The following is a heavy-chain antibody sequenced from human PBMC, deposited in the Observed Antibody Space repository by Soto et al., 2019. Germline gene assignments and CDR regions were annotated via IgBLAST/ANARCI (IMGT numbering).Heavy chain of an antibody. CDR3: ARDSIYGSGSLDAFDI. D-gene: IGHD3-10*01. V-gene: IGHV1-18*01. CDR2: ISAYNGNT. CDR1: GYTFTSYG. J-gene: IGHJ3*02. Sequence: ASVKLSCKASGYTFTSYGISWVRQAPRQGLEWMGWISAYNGNTNYAQKLQGRVTMTTDTSTSTAYMELRSLRSDDTAVYYCARDSIYGSGSLDAFDIWGQGTMVTVSS.